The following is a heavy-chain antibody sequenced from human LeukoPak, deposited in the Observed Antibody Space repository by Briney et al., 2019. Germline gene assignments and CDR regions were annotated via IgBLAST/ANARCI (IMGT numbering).Heavy chain of an antibody. J-gene: IGHJ4*02. D-gene: IGHD4-17*01. Sequence: SQTLSLTCTVSGGSISSGGYYWSWIRQHPGKGLEWIGYIYYSGSTYYNPSLKSRATISVDTSKNQFSLKLSSVTAADTAVYYCARGRTMTTVTTYFDYWGQETLVTVFS. CDR2: IYYSGST. CDR3: ARGRTMTTVTTYFDY. V-gene: IGHV4-31*03. CDR1: GGSISSGGYY.